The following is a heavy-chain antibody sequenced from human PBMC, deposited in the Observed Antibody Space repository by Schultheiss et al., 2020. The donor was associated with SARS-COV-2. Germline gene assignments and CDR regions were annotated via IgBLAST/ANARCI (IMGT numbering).Heavy chain of an antibody. CDR2: ITGGGSNT. CDR1: GFTFSSYA. Sequence: GESLKISCAASGFTFSSYAMHWVRQAPGKGLEWVSTITGGGSNTYYADSVKGRFTISRDNAKNSLYLQMNSLRDEDTAVYYCARDYIPHYYYYYMDVWGKGTTVTVSS. CDR3: ARDYIPHYYYYYMDV. D-gene: IGHD3-10*01. V-gene: IGHV3-21*01. J-gene: IGHJ6*03.